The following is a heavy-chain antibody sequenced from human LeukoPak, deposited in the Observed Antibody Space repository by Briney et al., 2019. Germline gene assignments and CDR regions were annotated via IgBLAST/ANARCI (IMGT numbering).Heavy chain of an antibody. Sequence: PSETLSLTCTVSGGSISTYYWSWIRQPPGKGLEWIGNIYYSGRTNYNPALKSRVTISADTSKNQFSLKLSSVTAADTAVYYCARETSSDAFNIWGQGTMVTVSS. D-gene: IGHD2-2*01. CDR2: IYYSGRT. CDR1: GGSISTYY. V-gene: IGHV4-59*01. J-gene: IGHJ3*02. CDR3: ARETSSDAFNI.